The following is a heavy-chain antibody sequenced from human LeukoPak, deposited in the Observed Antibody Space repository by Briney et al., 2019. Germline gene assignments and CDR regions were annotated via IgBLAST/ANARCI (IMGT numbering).Heavy chain of an antibody. CDR1: SGSISGYY. D-gene: IGHD6-25*01. V-gene: IGHV4-59*08. CDR3: ARRPHYRIAARSFDY. CDR2: VYYSGST. Sequence: PSETLSLTCTVSSGSISGYYWSWVRQPPGKGLEWIGYVYYSGSTNYNPSLKSRVTISVDTSKYQFSLRLSSVTAADTAVYYCARRPHYRIAARSFDYWGQGTLVTVSS. J-gene: IGHJ4*02.